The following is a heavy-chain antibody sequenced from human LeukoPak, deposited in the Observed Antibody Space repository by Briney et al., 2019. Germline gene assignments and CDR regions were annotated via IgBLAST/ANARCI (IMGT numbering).Heavy chain of an antibody. CDR1: GFTFEDYG. V-gene: IGHV3-20*04. D-gene: IGHD1-26*01. J-gene: IGHJ4*02. CDR3: ARGPAANSGNYYAGDY. Sequence: GGSLRLSCAASGFTFEDYGMSWVRQAPGKGLEWASGISWNGGSTGYADSVKGRFTISRDNAKNTLYLQMNSLKSEDSAAYYCARGPAANSGNYYAGDYWGQGTLVTVSS. CDR2: ISWNGGST.